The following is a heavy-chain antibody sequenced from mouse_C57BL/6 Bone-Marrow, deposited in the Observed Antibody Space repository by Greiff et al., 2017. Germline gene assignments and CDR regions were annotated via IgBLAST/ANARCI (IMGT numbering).Heavy chain of an antibody. D-gene: IGHD1-1*01. CDR2: IDPSDSYT. J-gene: IGHJ4*01. V-gene: IGHV1-69*01. CDR3: ARDGSSYDYAMDY. Sequence: VQLQQPGAELVMPGASVKLSCKASGYTFTSYWMHWVKQRPGQGLEWIGEIDPSDSYTNYNQKFKGKSTLTVDKSSSTAYMQLSSLTSEDSAVYYCARDGSSYDYAMDYWGLGTSVTVSS. CDR1: GYTFTSYW.